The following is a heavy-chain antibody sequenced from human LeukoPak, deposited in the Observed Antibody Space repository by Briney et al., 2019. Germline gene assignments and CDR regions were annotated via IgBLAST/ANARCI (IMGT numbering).Heavy chain of an antibody. CDR2: IYYGVTT. V-gene: IGHV4-39*07. Sequence: SETLSLTCTVSGDSISSSDYYWGWIRQPPGKVLEWIGSIYYGVTTYYNPSLKNRVTISVDTSKNQFSLRLSSVTAADTAVYYCARDRLRWPKIDYWGQGTLVTVSS. J-gene: IGHJ4*02. CDR1: GDSISSSDYY. CDR3: ARDRLRWPKIDY. D-gene: IGHD4-23*01.